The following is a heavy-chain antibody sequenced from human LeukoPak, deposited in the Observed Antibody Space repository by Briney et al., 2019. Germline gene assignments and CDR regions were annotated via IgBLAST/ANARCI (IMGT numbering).Heavy chain of an antibody. Sequence: ASVKVSCKASGYTFTSYDINWVRQATGQGLEWMGWMNPNSGNTGYAQKFQGRVTMTRNTSISTAYMELSSLRSEDTAVYYCAREGFGVLLWFRELLRSNWFDPWGQGTLVTVSS. CDR3: AREGFGVLLWFRELLRSNWFDP. CDR1: GYTFTSYD. V-gene: IGHV1-8*01. D-gene: IGHD3-10*01. J-gene: IGHJ5*02. CDR2: MNPNSGNT.